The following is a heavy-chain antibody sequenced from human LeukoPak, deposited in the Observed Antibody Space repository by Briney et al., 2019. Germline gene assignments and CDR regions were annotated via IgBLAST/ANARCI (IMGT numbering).Heavy chain of an antibody. Sequence: ASVKVSCKASGYTFTSYGISWVRQAPGQGLEWMGWINPNSGGTNYAQKFQGRATMTRDTSISTAYMELSRLRSDDTAVYYCAREFSGDRDYWGQGTLVTVSS. CDR1: GYTFTSYG. J-gene: IGHJ4*02. V-gene: IGHV1-2*02. D-gene: IGHD3-10*01. CDR3: AREFSGDRDY. CDR2: INPNSGGT.